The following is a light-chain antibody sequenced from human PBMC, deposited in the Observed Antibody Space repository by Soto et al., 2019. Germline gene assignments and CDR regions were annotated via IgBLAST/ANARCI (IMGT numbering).Light chain of an antibody. J-gene: IGKJ1*01. Sequence: EIVLTQSPATLSVSPGERATLSCRASQSVYNNLAWYQQKPGQAPRLLIYSASRRATGIPDRFSGSGSGTDFTLTISRLEPEDFAVYYCQQFAGLPWTFGQGTKVDIK. CDR3: QQFAGLPWT. V-gene: IGKV3-20*01. CDR2: SAS. CDR1: QSVYNN.